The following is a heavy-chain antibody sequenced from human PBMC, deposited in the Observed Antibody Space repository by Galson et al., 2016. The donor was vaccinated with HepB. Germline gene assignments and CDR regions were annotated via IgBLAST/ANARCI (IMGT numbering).Heavy chain of an antibody. Sequence: ETLSLTCTVSGGSISYYYWTWIRQPPGKGLEWIGYTYYSGSTNYNPSLKSRVTISVDTSKNHFSLRLSSVTAADTAVYYCARAPHSYDLWSGYYGAYGMDVWGQGTTVTVSS. CDR2: TYYSGST. CDR3: ARAPHSYDLWSGYYGAYGMDV. D-gene: IGHD3-3*01. CDR1: GGSISYYY. J-gene: IGHJ6*02. V-gene: IGHV4-59*01.